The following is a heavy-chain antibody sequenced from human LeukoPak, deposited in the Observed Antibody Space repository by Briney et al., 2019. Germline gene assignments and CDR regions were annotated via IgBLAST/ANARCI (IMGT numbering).Heavy chain of an antibody. CDR1: GFTFSSYA. CDR3: AKDRRDSSGYYYSRFDY. V-gene: IGHV3-23*01. CDR2: ISGSGGST. J-gene: IGHJ4*02. Sequence: GSLRLSCAASGFTFSSYAMNWVRQAPGKGLEWVSAISGSGGSTYYADSVKGRFTISRDNSKNTLYLQMNSLRAEDTAVYYCAKDRRDSSGYYYSRFDYWGQGTLVTVSS. D-gene: IGHD3-22*01.